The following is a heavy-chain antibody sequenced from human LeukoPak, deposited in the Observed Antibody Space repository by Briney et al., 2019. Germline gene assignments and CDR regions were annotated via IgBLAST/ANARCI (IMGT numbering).Heavy chain of an antibody. D-gene: IGHD4-17*01. J-gene: IGHJ2*01. CDR2: ISSSGGTI. V-gene: IGHV3-48*03. CDR1: GFTFSSSE. CDR3: ARGKGVTTDGYFDL. Sequence: GGSLRLSCAASGFTFSSSEMNWVRQAPGKGLEWVSYISSSGGTISYADSVKGRFTISRDNAKNSLYLQMNSLRVEDTAVYYCARGKGVTTDGYFDLWGRGTLVTVSS.